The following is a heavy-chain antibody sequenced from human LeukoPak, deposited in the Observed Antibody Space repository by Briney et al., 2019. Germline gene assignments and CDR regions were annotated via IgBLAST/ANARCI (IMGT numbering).Heavy chain of an antibody. CDR3: ARGLSYYDSSGYLDY. Sequence: ASVKVSCKASGGTFISYAISWVRQAPGQGLEWMGGIIPIFGTANYAQKFQGRVTITTDESTSTAYMELSSLRSEDTAVYYCARGLSYYDSSGYLDYWGQGTLVTVSS. CDR2: IIPIFGTA. J-gene: IGHJ4*02. V-gene: IGHV1-69*05. CDR1: GGTFISYA. D-gene: IGHD3-22*01.